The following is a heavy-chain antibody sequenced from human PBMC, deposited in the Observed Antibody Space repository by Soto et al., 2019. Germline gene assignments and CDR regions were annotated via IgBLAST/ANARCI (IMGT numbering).Heavy chain of an antibody. CDR1: GFTFSSYA. Sequence: EVQLLESGGGLVQPGGSLRLSCAASGFTFSSYAMSWVRQAPGKGLERVSSISGNGVSSYYADSVKGRFTISSDNSRNTVNLQMTGTKVEDTAVYYCAEGVPPICVTIFGVFDSWGQGTLDTVSS. D-gene: IGHD3-3*01. CDR3: AEGVPPICVTIFGVFDS. CDR2: ISGNGVSS. J-gene: IGHJ4*02. V-gene: IGHV3-23*01.